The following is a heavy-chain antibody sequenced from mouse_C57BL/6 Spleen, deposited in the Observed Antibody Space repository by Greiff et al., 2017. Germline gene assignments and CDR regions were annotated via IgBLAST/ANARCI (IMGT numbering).Heavy chain of an antibody. D-gene: IGHD2-12*01. CDR1: GYTFTSYW. V-gene: IGHV1-64*01. CDR2: IHPNSGGT. J-gene: IGHJ3*01. CDR3: ASEGEVTPWFAY. Sequence: QVQLQQPGAELVKPGASVKLSCKASGYTFTSYWMHWVKQRPGQGLEWIGMIHPNSGGTNYNEKFKSKATLTVDKSSSTAYMQLSSLTSEDSAVYYCASEGEVTPWFAYWGQGTLVTVSA.